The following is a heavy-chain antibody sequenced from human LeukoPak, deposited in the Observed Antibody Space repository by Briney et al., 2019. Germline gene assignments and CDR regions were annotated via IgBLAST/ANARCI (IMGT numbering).Heavy chain of an antibody. V-gene: IGHV3-23*01. CDR1: GFTFSSYS. CDR2: ISGSGTST. CDR3: AKVNYYESSDIGLFDY. J-gene: IGHJ4*02. D-gene: IGHD3-22*01. Sequence: PGGSLRLSCAASGFTFSSYSMNWVRQAPGKGLEWVSGISGSGTSTFYADSVRGRFTISRDHSKNTLYLQMNSLRAGDTAVYYCAKVNYYESSDIGLFDYWGQGTLVTVSS.